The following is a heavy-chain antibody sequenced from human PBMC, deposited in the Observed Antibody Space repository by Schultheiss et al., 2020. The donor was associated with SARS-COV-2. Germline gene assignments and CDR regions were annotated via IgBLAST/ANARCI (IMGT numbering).Heavy chain of an antibody. D-gene: IGHD3-3*01. J-gene: IGHJ4*02. CDR3: ARDFTIFGVVTTQPLDY. Sequence: GGSLRLSCAASGFTFSYYYMSGVRQAPGKGLEWVSAISGSGGSTYYADSVKGRFTISRDNSKNTLYLQMNSLRAEDTAVYYCARDFTIFGVVTTQPLDYWGQGTLVTVSS. CDR2: ISGSGGST. V-gene: IGHV3-23*01. CDR1: GFTFSYYY.